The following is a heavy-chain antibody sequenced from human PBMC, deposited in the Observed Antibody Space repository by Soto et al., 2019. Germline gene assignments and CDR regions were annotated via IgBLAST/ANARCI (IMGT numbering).Heavy chain of an antibody. V-gene: IGHV4-34*01. J-gene: IGHJ5*02. D-gene: IGHD2-15*01. CDR1: GGSFSGNY. Sequence: QVHLQQWGAGLLKPSATLSLTCGFSGGSFSGNYWSWIRQPPVEGLEWIGDIKPSGSTNYRPSLKSRATISADRFKNQFSVMLSCVIAADTSVYYCARGREGGGASWGQGTMVTVSS. CDR3: ARGREGGGAS. CDR2: IKPSGST.